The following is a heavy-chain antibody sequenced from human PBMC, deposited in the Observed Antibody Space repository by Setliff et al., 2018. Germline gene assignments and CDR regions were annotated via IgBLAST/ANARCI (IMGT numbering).Heavy chain of an antibody. CDR3: ARLVRYCTRTSCQRTPGAEY. CDR2: ISPYNDNT. J-gene: IGHJ4*02. V-gene: IGHV1-18*01. Sequence: ASVKVSCKASGFTFRNYGVTWVRQAPGQGFEWMGWISPYNDNTKSAQKFQGRITLTTDTSTSTAYMEVRGLTSDDTAVYYCARLVRYCTRTSCQRTPGAEYWGQGTLVTVSS. CDR1: GFTFRNYG. D-gene: IGHD2-2*01.